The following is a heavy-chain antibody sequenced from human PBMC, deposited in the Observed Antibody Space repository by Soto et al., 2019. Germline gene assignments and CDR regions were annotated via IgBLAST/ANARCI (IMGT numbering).Heavy chain of an antibody. D-gene: IGHD3-10*01. V-gene: IGHV3-53*01. Sequence: GGSLRLSCAASGFTVSSNYMSWVRQAPGKGLEWVSVIYSGGSTYYADSVKGRFTISRDNSKNTLYLQMNSLRAEDTAVYYCARVSTMVRGALDYWGQGALVTVSS. CDR1: GFTVSSNY. CDR3: ARVSTMVRGALDY. CDR2: IYSGGST. J-gene: IGHJ4*02.